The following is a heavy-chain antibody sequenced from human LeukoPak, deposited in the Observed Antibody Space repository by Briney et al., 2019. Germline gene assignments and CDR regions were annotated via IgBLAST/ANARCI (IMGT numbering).Heavy chain of an antibody. CDR2: IRYDGSNK. Sequence: GGSLRLSCAASGFTFSSYGMHWVRQAPGKGLEWVAFIRYDGSNKYYADSVKGRFTISRDNSKNTLYLQMNSLRAEDTAVYYCAKEGNTVTKKYLYYMDVWGKGTTVTISS. CDR3: AKEGNTVTKKYLYYMDV. D-gene: IGHD4-17*01. V-gene: IGHV3-30*02. J-gene: IGHJ6*03. CDR1: GFTFSSYG.